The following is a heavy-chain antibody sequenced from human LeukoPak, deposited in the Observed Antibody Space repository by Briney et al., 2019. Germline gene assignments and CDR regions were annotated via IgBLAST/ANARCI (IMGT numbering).Heavy chain of an antibody. V-gene: IGHV3-74*01. J-gene: IGHJ6*02. CDR2: INSDGSST. CDR1: GFTFSSYW. Sequence: GGSLRLSCAASGFTFSSYWMHWVRQAPGKGLVWVSRINSDGSSTSYADSVKGRFTISRDNAKNTLYLQMNSLRAEDTAVYYCARARRSDYDFWSGYQDYYYGMDVWGQGTTVTVSS. CDR3: ARARRSDYDFWSGYQDYYYGMDV. D-gene: IGHD3-3*01.